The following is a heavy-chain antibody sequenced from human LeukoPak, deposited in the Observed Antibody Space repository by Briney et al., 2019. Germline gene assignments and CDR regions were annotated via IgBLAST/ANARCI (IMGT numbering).Heavy chain of an antibody. J-gene: IGHJ4*02. CDR3: ARQGGQTGYDTWSDHVLDF. D-gene: IGHD3-3*01. CDR2: IYPGDSYT. Sequence: GESLKISCRGSGYTFPNFWIHWVRQTPGKGLEWMGIIYPGDSYTIYSPSFQGQVTISADKSARTAYLQWNSLKASDTAIYYCARQGGQTGYDTWSDHVLDFWGQGTLVTVSS. V-gene: IGHV5-51*01. CDR1: GYTFPNFW.